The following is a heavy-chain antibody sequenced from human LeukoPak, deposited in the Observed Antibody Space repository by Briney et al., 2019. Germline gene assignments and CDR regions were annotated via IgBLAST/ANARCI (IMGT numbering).Heavy chain of an antibody. J-gene: IGHJ4*02. V-gene: IGHV3-30-3*01. CDR1: GFTFSSYA. Sequence: GGSLRLSCAASGFTFSSYAMHWVRQAPGKGLEWVAVISYDGSNKYYADSVKGRFTISRDNSKNTLYLQMNSLRAEDTAVYYCARRVGTIIVVVITNLDYWGQGTLVTVSS. CDR3: ARRVGTIIVVVITNLDY. D-gene: IGHD3-22*01. CDR2: ISYDGSNK.